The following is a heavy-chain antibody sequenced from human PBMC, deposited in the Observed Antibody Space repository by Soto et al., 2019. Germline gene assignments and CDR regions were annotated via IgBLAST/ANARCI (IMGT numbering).Heavy chain of an antibody. CDR1: GGSISSYY. D-gene: IGHD4-17*01. CDR3: ARYGDYVFDWFDP. J-gene: IGHJ5*02. Sequence: PSETLSLTCTVSGGSISSYYWSWIRQPPGKGLEWIGYIYYSGSTNYNPSLKSRVTISVDTSKNQFSLKLSSVTAADTAVYYCARYGDYVFDWFDPWGRGTLVTVSS. V-gene: IGHV4-59*01. CDR2: IYYSGST.